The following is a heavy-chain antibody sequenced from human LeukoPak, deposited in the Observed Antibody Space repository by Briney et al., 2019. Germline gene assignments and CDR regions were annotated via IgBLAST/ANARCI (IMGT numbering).Heavy chain of an antibody. Sequence: GGSLRLSCKASGFTFRNAWLSWVRQAPGKGLEWVGRSKGESDGGPADYAAPVKGRFTISTDDSRDTPYLQMRSLKIEDTAVYYCITEYNWGRGTLVTVSS. CDR1: GFTFRNAW. CDR2: SKGESDGGPA. J-gene: IGHJ4*01. D-gene: IGHD1-14*01. CDR3: ITEYN. V-gene: IGHV3-15*01.